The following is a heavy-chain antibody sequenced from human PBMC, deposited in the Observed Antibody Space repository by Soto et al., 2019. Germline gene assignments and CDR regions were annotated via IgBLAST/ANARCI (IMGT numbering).Heavy chain of an antibody. Sequence: SETLSLTCAVYGGSFSGYYWSWIRQPPGKGLEWIGEINYSGSTNYNPSLKSRVTISVDTSKNQFSLKLSFVTAADTALYYCARRPPDTAMASDAFDIWGQGTMVTVSS. CDR2: INYSGST. CDR3: ARRPPDTAMASDAFDI. V-gene: IGHV4-34*01. J-gene: IGHJ3*02. CDR1: GGSFSGYY. D-gene: IGHD5-18*01.